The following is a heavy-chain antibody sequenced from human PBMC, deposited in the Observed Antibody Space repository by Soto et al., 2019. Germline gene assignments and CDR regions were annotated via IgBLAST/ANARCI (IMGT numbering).Heavy chain of an antibody. Sequence: EVQLVESGGGLIQPGGSLRLSCAASGFTVSSNYMSWVRQAPGKGLEWVSVIYSGGSTYYADSVEGRFTISRDNSKNTLYLQMNSLRAEDTAVYYCARDFVVVTASNTYYYGMDVWGQGTTVTVSS. CDR2: IYSGGST. V-gene: IGHV3-53*01. J-gene: IGHJ6*02. CDR1: GFTVSSNY. D-gene: IGHD2-21*02. CDR3: ARDFVVVTASNTYYYGMDV.